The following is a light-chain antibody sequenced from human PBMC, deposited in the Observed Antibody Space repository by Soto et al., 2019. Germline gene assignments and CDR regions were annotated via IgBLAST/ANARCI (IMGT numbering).Light chain of an antibody. J-gene: IGLJ3*02. Sequence: QSALTQPASVSGSPGQSITISCTGTSSDVGAYNYVSWYQQHSGKAPKLIIYEVTNRPSGVSNRFSASKSCNTASLTIFGLQAEDEADYYCSSYTSSSSWVFGGGTKLTVL. CDR1: SSDVGAYNY. CDR3: SSYTSSSSWV. CDR2: EVT. V-gene: IGLV2-14*01.